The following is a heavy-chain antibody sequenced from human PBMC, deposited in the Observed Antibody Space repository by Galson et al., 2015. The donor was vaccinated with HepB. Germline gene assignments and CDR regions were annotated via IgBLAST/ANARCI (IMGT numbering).Heavy chain of an antibody. Sequence: SVKVSCKASGYTFTSYGISWVRQAPGQGLEWMGWISAYNGNTNYAQKLQGRVTMTTDTSTSTAYMELRSLRSDDTAVYYCARAVPDYYGSGSYFDPHYYYYYGMDVGGPGTTVTVS. V-gene: IGHV1-18*01. J-gene: IGHJ6*02. CDR1: GYTFTSYG. CDR2: ISAYNGNT. CDR3: ARAVPDYYGSGSYFDPHYYYYYGMDV. D-gene: IGHD3-10*01.